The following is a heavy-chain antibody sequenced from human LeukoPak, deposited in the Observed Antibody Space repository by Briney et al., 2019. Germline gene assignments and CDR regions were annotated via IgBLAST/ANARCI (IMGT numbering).Heavy chain of an antibody. CDR2: IGGDGGGK. J-gene: IGHJ3*02. Sequence: GGSLRLSCEASGFSFNNFAMSWVRQAPGKGLEWVSVIGGDGGGKYYADSVKGRFAISRDNSKNTLYLQKNSLRAEDTAVYYCAKDYFQRNGLYDAFDMWGQGTMVTVSS. D-gene: IGHD3-9*01. V-gene: IGHV3-23*01. CDR1: GFSFNNFA. CDR3: AKDYFQRNGLYDAFDM.